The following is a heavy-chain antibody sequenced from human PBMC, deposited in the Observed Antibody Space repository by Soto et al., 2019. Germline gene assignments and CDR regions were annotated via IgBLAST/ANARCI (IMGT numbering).Heavy chain of an antibody. CDR3: ARFGDYDYVWGSYRYTYYFDY. CDR1: GGSISSFY. V-gene: IGHV4-59*01. CDR2: IYYSGST. D-gene: IGHD3-16*02. J-gene: IGHJ4*02. Sequence: SETLSLTCTVSGGSISSFYWSWIRQPPGKGLEWVGYIYYSGSTNYNPSLKSRVTISVDTSKNQFSLKLSSVTAADTAVYYCARFGDYDYVWGSYRYTYYFDYWGQGTLVTVS.